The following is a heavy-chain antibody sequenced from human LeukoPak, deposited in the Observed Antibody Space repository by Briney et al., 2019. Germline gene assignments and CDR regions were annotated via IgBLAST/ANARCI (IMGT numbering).Heavy chain of an antibody. Sequence: GGSLRLSCAASGFTFSSYAMHWVRQAPGKGLEWVAVISYDGSNKYYADSVKGRFTISRDNSKNTLYLQMNSLRAEDTAVYYCARDLINPPHYYFDYWGQGTLVTVSS. V-gene: IGHV3-30-3*01. J-gene: IGHJ4*02. D-gene: IGHD1-14*01. CDR2: ISYDGSNK. CDR1: GFTFSSYA. CDR3: ARDLINPPHYYFDY.